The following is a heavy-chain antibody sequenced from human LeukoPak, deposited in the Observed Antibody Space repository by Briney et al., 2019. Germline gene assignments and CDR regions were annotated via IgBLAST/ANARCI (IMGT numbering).Heavy chain of an antibody. J-gene: IGHJ4*02. CDR3: ARESTVTRPFDY. Sequence: PSETLSLTCTVSNGSISIYYWSWVRQPAGKGLEWIGRISASGSTNYNPSLKSRVTMSVDTSKNQFSLELSSVTAADTAVYYCARESTVTRPFDYWGQGNLVTVSS. CDR1: NGSISIYY. D-gene: IGHD4-17*01. CDR2: ISASGST. V-gene: IGHV4-4*07.